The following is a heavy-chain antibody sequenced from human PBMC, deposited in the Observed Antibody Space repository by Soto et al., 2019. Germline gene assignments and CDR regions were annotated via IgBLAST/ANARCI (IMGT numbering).Heavy chain of an antibody. CDR1: GGTFSSYA. D-gene: IGHD3-22*01. CDR3: ARGLDYYDSSGYSAAFGY. CDR2: IIPIFGTA. Sequence: SVKVSCKASGGTFSSYAISWVRQAPGQGLEWMGGIIPIFGTANYAQKFQGRVTITADKSTSTAYMELSSLRSEDTAVYYCARGLDYYDSSGYSAAFGYWGQGTLVTVSS. J-gene: IGHJ4*02. V-gene: IGHV1-69*06.